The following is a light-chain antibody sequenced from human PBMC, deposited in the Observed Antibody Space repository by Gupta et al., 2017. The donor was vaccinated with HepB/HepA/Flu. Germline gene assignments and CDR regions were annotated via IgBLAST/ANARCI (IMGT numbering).Light chain of an antibody. CDR2: DAA. V-gene: IGKV1-27*01. Sequence: DLQMTQSPSSLSASIGDRVTITCRASQAIRNNLAWYQQKSGRVPILLIYDAATLQSGVPSRFSGGGSGTEFTLTISSLQPEDVAMYYCQQYYRAPLTFGGGTKVEI. J-gene: IGKJ4*01. CDR1: QAIRNN. CDR3: QQYYRAPLT.